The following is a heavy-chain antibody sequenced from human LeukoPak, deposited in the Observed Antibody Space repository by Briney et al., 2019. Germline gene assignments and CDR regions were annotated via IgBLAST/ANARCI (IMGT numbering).Heavy chain of an antibody. V-gene: IGHV3-23*01. D-gene: IGHD2-15*01. CDR2: ISGSGGST. J-gene: IGHJ3*02. Sequence: GGSLRLSCAASGFTFSSYARGWVRQAPGMGLGWVSAISGSGGSTYYADSVKGRFTISRDNSKNTLYLQMNSLRAEDTAVYYCAKGCSGGSCYLGAFDIWGQGTMVTVSS. CDR1: GFTFSSYA. CDR3: AKGCSGGSCYLGAFDI.